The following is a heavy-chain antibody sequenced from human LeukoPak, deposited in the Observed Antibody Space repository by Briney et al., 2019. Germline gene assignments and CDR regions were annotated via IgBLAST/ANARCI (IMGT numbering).Heavy chain of an antibody. J-gene: IGHJ4*02. CDR2: IKQDGSEK. D-gene: IGHD3-22*01. V-gene: IGHV3-7*03. CDR3: AKASAMIVVVSKHFDY. Sequence: GGSLRLSCAASGFTFSSYWMSWVRQAPGKGLEWVANIKQDGSEKYYVDSVKGRFTISRDNAKNSLYLQMNSLRAEDTAVYYCAKASAMIVVVSKHFDYWGQGTLVTVSS. CDR1: GFTFSSYW.